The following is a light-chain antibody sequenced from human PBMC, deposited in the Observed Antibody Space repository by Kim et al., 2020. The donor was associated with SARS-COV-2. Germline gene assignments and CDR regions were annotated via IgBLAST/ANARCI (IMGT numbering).Light chain of an antibody. V-gene: IGLV2-23*02. CDR2: EVS. CDR3: CSYAARITFV. J-gene: IGLJ1*01. CDR1: SSDVGSYNH. Sequence: QSALTQPASVSGSPGQSITSSCTGTSSDVGSYNHVSWYQHHPGKAPKLMIYEVSSRPSGVSDRFSGSKSGNTASLTISGLQAEDEADYYCCSYAARITFVFGTGTKVTVL.